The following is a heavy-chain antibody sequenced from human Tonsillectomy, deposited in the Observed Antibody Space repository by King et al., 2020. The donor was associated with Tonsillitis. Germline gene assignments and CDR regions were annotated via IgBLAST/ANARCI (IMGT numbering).Heavy chain of an antibody. D-gene: IGHD2-21*02. CDR3: AKDGQREGYCGGDCFSNY. V-gene: IGHV3-23*04. J-gene: IGHJ4*02. Sequence: DVQLVESGGGWVQPGGSLRLSCAASGVTFSCYAMSGVRQAQGWGLEWVSTICCRGGGPYYADSVKGRFPISRDNSKNTVYLQMNRLRAEDTALYFCAKDGQREGYCGGDCFSNYWGQGTLVTVSS. CDR1: GVTFSCYA. CDR2: ICCRGGGP.